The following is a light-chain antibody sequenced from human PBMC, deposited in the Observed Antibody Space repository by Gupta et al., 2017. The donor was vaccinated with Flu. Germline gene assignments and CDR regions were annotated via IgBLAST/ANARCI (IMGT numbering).Light chain of an antibody. CDR1: QSVSSH. CDR2: GAS. V-gene: IGKV3-15*01. CDR3: QQYNNWPET. J-gene: IGKJ1*01. Sequence: PTLSWAPGERATPSGRASQSVSSHVAWYQQKPGQAPRLLIYGASTRATGIPARFSGSGSGTEFTLTISSLQSEDFAVYYCQQYNNWPETFGQGTKVEIK.